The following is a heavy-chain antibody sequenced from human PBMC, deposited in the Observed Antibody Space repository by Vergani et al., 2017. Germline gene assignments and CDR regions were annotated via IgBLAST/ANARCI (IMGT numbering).Heavy chain of an antibody. J-gene: IGHJ4*02. V-gene: IGHV3-11*05. Sequence: QVQLVESGGGLVKPGGSLRLSCAASGFTFSDYYMSWIRQAPGKGLEWVSYISSSSSYTNYADSVKGRFTISRDNAKNSLYLQMNRLRAEDTAAYYCARVSDVDTAMAEDYWGQGTLVTVSS. D-gene: IGHD5-18*01. CDR1: GFTFSDYY. CDR3: ARVSDVDTAMAEDY. CDR2: ISSSSSYT.